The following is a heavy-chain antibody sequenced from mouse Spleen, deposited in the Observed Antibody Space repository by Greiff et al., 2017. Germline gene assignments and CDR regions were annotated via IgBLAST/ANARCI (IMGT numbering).Heavy chain of an antibody. V-gene: IGHV2-9-1*01. CDR2: IWTGGGT. CDR1: GFSLTSYA. D-gene: IGHD2-1*01. CDR3: ARSLDYGNYEDFDY. Sequence: VQGVESGPGLVAPSQSLSITCTVSGFSLTSYAISWVRQPPGKGLEWLGVIWTGGGTNYNSALKSRLSISKDNSKSQVFLKMNSLQTDDTARYYCARSLDYGNYEDFDYWGQGTTLTVSS. J-gene: IGHJ2*01.